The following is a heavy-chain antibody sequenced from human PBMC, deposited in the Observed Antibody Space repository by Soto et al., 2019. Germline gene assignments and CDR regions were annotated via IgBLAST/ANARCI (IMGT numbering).Heavy chain of an antibody. CDR2: INPNSGGT. CDR3: ARAHCGGDCYSGVDY. Sequence: QVQLVQSGAEVKKPGASVKVSCKASGYTFTGYYMHWVRQAPGQGLEWMGWINPNSGGTNYAQKLQGWVTMTRDTSISTAYMELSRLGSDDTAVYYCARAHCGGDCYSGVDYWGQGTLVTVSS. J-gene: IGHJ4*02. CDR1: GYTFTGYY. V-gene: IGHV1-2*04. D-gene: IGHD2-21*02.